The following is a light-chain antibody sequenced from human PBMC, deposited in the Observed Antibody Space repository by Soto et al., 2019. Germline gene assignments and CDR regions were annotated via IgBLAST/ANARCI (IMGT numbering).Light chain of an antibody. CDR3: QQGYSSPPYT. CDR2: AAS. CDR1: QSISSY. Sequence: DIQMTQSPSSLSASVGDRVTITCRASQSISSYLNWYQQKPGKAPKLLIYAASTLQSGVPSRFSGSGSGTDFTLTISSLQPEDFATYYCQQGYSSPPYTFGQGTKLDVK. V-gene: IGKV1-39*01. J-gene: IGKJ2*01.